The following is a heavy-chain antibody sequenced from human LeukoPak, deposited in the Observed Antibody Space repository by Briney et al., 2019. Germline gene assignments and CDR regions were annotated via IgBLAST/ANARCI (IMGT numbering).Heavy chain of an antibody. Sequence: GRSLRLSCAASGFTFSSYGMHWVRQAPGKGLEWVAVISNDGNNKYYADSVKGRFTLSRDNSKNTLYLEMNSLRAEDTAVYYCAKRYSSSWNIDYWGQGTLVTVSS. CDR1: GFTFSSYG. J-gene: IGHJ4*02. CDR2: ISNDGNNK. D-gene: IGHD6-13*01. V-gene: IGHV3-30*18. CDR3: AKRYSSSWNIDY.